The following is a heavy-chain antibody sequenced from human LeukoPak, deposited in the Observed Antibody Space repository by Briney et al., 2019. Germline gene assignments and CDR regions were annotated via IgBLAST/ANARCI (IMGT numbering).Heavy chain of an antibody. D-gene: IGHD2-21*01. CDR3: ARVRHYYFDY. V-gene: IGHV3-30*04. J-gene: IGHJ4*02. Sequence: GALRLSCAASGFIFSNYAMHWVRQAPGKGLEWVAVISFDGSNKYYADSVKGRFTISRDNSKNTLYLQMNSLRADDTIVYYCARVRHYYFDYWGQGTLVTVSS. CDR1: GFIFSNYA. CDR2: ISFDGSNK.